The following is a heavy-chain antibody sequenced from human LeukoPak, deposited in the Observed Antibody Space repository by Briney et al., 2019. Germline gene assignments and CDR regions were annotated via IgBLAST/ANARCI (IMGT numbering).Heavy chain of an antibody. Sequence: SETLSLTCTVSGGSISNYYWSWIRQPAGKGLEWIGRIYATGSTDYNPSLKSRVTISVDTSKNEFSLKLSSVTAADTAVYYCARDLGSGWYTGLGYWGQGTLVTVSS. V-gene: IGHV4-4*07. CDR2: IYATGST. J-gene: IGHJ4*02. D-gene: IGHD6-19*01. CDR1: GGSISNYY. CDR3: ARDLGSGWYTGLGY.